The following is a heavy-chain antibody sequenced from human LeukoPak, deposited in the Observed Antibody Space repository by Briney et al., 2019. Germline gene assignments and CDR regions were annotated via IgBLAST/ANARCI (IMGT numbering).Heavy chain of an antibody. V-gene: IGHV3-21*01. CDR3: AKVRPEGVGATLYYFDY. CDR1: GFTLSSYC. Sequence: GGSLRLSCVVSGFTLSSYCMNWVRQAPGKGLEWVSSISSSRSYIYYADSVKGRFTISRDNAKNSLYLQMNSLRAEDTAVYYCAKVRPEGVGATLYYFDYWGQGTLVTVSS. J-gene: IGHJ4*02. D-gene: IGHD1-26*01. CDR2: ISSSRSYI.